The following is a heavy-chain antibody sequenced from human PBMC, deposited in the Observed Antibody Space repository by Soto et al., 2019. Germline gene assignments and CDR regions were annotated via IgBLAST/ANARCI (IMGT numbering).Heavy chain of an antibody. J-gene: IGHJ4*02. V-gene: IGHV1-2*02. D-gene: IGHD6-19*01. CDR2: INPNSGDT. CDR1: GYTFTGYY. Sequence: QVQLVQSGAEVKKPGASVKVSCKTSGYTFTGYYIHWVRQAPGQGLGWMALINPNSGDTNYGHKFQGRVTLTRDTSINTVSMEVTSLRFDDTAVYYCAVAGLPFEYWGQGTLVTVFS. CDR3: AVAGLPFEY.